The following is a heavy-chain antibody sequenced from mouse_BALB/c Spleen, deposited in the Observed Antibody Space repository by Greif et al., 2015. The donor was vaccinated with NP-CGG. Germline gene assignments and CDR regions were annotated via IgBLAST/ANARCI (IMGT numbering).Heavy chain of an antibody. CDR3: ARDDYGSSYPFYAMDY. CDR1: GFSLTSYG. J-gene: IGHJ4*01. D-gene: IGHD1-1*01. Sequence: VKLVDSGPGLVAPSQSLSITCTVSGFSLTSYGVHWVRQPPGKGLEWLGVIWAGGSTNYNSALMSRLSISKDNSKSQVFLKMNGLQTDDTAMYYCARDDYGSSYPFYAMDYWGQGTSVTVSS. CDR2: IWAGGST. V-gene: IGHV2-9*02.